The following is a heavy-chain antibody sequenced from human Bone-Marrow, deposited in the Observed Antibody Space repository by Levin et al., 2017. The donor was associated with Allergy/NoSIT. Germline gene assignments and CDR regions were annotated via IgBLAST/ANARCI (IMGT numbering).Heavy chain of an antibody. CDR3: ARVSRGLLWFRELLYDY. CDR1: GGSFSGYY. V-gene: IGHV4-34*01. Sequence: SETLSLTCAVYGGSFSGYYWSWIRQPPGKGLEWIGEINHSGSTNYNPSLKSRVTISVDTSKNQFSLKLSSVTAADTAVYYCARVSRGLLWFRELLYDYWGQGTLVTVSS. D-gene: IGHD3-10*01. J-gene: IGHJ4*02. CDR2: INHSGST.